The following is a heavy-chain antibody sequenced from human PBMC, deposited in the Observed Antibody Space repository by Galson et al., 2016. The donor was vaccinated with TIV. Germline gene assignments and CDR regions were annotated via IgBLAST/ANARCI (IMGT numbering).Heavy chain of an antibody. J-gene: IGHJ5*02. CDR1: GFSLRSSGVC. CDR3: ARKLEWDRNGWFDH. Sequence: PALVKPTQTLTLTRTFSGFSLRSSGVCVSWIRQAPGKALEWLALLDWENDKYYSTSLKTRLTISKDTSKNRVVLTMTNMGPVDTATYYCARKLEWDRNGWFDHWGQGVRVTVSS. D-gene: IGHD3-3*01. CDR2: LDWENDK. V-gene: IGHV2-70*01.